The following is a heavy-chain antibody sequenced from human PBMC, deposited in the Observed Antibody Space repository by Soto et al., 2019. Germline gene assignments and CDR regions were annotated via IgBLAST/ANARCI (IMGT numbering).Heavy chain of an antibody. J-gene: IGHJ6*02. Sequence: QVQLQESGPGLVKPSETLSLTCNVSGGSIRSYYWSWVRQPAGKPLEWIGRIYTSGSTNYNPSLKSRVSMSVDTSKNQFSLEVTSVTAADTAVYYCAREGASGFGMDVWGLGTTVIVSS. D-gene: IGHD1-26*01. CDR1: GGSIRSYY. CDR3: AREGASGFGMDV. CDR2: IYTSGST. V-gene: IGHV4-4*07.